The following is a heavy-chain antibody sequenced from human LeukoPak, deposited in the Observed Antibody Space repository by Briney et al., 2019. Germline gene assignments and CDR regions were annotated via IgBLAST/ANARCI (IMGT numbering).Heavy chain of an antibody. CDR2: INPSGGST. J-gene: IGHJ4*02. V-gene: IGHV1-46*01. CDR1: GYTFTSYY. CDR3: ATADSGWPDRFDY. Sequence: ASVKVSCKASGYTFTSYYMHWVRQAPGQGLEWMGIINPSGGSTSYAQKFQGRVTMTRDTSTSTAYMELRSLRSDDTAVYYCATADSGWPDRFDYWGQGTLVTVSS. D-gene: IGHD6-19*01.